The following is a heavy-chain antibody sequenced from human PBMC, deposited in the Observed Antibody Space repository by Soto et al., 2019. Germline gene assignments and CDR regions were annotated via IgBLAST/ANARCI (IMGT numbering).Heavy chain of an antibody. D-gene: IGHD2-2*02. J-gene: IGHJ4*02. CDR1: GLPYSNYG. Sequence: GGSLRLSCAASGLPYSNYGMHWVRQSPGKGLEWVAIISTDGRDKYYVDSVKGRFTISRDNSENTLYLQMNSLREEDTAVYYCAKGVPIYREGHDHWCQGTLVTVSS. CDR2: ISTDGRDK. V-gene: IGHV3-30*18. CDR3: AKGVPIYREGHDH.